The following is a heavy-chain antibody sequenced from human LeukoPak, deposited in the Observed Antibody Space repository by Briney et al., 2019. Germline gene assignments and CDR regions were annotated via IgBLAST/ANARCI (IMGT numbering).Heavy chain of an antibody. CDR1: GGSMSSYY. J-gene: IGHJ5*02. CDR3: AREGTAGTNLNWFDP. CDR2: MYTDGST. Sequence: PSETLSLACIVSGGSMSSYYWSWIRQPAGKGLEWIGRMYTDGSTNYNPFLNSRVTMSVDTSKKHFSLRLNSVTAADTAVYYCAREGTAGTNLNWFDPWGQGTLVTVSS. V-gene: IGHV4-4*07. D-gene: IGHD1-1*01.